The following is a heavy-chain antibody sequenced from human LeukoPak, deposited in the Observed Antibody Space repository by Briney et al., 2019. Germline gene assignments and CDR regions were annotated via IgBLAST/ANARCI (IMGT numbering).Heavy chain of an antibody. J-gene: IGHJ5*01. CDR3: ARDLWNFYDDSGYNRDFDS. CDR2: IGTYGGDT. V-gene: IGHV1-18*01. D-gene: IGHD3-22*01. CDR1: TSR. Sequence: GASVKVSCKATSRISWVRQAPGQGLEWMGWIGTYGGDTYYAQKFQRRITVTTDTSTSTVYMELRNLRSDDTAVYYCARDLWNFYDDSGYNRDFDSWGQGTLVTVSS.